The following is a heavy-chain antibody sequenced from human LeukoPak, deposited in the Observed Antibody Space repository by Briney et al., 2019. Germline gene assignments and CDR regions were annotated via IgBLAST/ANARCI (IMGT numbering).Heavy chain of an antibody. V-gene: IGHV4-34*01. J-gene: IGHJ6*04. D-gene: IGHD3-10*01. CDR1: SGSFSGYY. Sequence: SETLSLTCAVYSGSFSGYYWSWIRQPPGKGLEWIGEINHSGSTNYNPSLKSRVTISVDTSKNQFSLKLSSVTAADTAVYYCASGRVRGRGMDVWGKGTTVTVSS. CDR3: ASGRVRGRGMDV. CDR2: INHSGST.